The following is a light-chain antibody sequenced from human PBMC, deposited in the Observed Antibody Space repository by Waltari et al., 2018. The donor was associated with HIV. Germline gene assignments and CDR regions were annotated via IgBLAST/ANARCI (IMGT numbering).Light chain of an antibody. V-gene: IGLV3-21*02. CDR2: DDS. CDR1: NIGRKS. J-gene: IGLJ2*01. CDR3: QVWDSSSDHPV. Sequence: SSVLTQPRSVSVAPGQTARITCGGSNIGRKSVQRYQQMPGQAPVLVVYDDSDRPSGILERFSGSNSGNTATLTISRVEAGDEADYYCQVWDSSSDHPVFGGGTKLTVL.